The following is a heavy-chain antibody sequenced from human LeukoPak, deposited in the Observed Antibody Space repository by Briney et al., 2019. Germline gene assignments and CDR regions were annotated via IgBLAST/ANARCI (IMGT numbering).Heavy chain of an antibody. CDR1: GFTFNSHW. CDR3: AVGDYYGSGSYKPPPFDY. J-gene: IGHJ4*02. D-gene: IGHD3-10*01. V-gene: IGHV3-30*02. CDR2: IRYDGSNK. Sequence: GGSLRLSCAASGFTFNSHWMHWVRQAPGKGLEWVAFIRYDGSNKYYADSVKGRFTISRDNSKNTLYLQMNSLRAEDTAVYYCAVGDYYGSGSYKPPPFDYWGQGTLVTVSS.